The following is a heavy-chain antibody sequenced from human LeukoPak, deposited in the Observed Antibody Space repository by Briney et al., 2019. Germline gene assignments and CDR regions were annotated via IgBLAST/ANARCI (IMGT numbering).Heavy chain of an antibody. Sequence: SVKVSCKASGGTFSSYAISWVRQAPGQGLEWMGGIIPIFGTANYAQKFQGRVTITADESASTAYMELSSLRSEDTAVYYCARDRGYCSGGSCYSFDYWGQGTLVTVSS. D-gene: IGHD2-15*01. J-gene: IGHJ4*02. V-gene: IGHV1-69*13. CDR2: IIPIFGTA. CDR1: GGTFSSYA. CDR3: ARDRGYCSGGSCYSFDY.